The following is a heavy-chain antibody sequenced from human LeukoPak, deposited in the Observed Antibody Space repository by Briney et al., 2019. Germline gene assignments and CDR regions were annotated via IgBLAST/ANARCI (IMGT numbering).Heavy chain of an antibody. V-gene: IGHV4-59*08. CDR1: GGSISSYY. CDR2: IYYSGST. J-gene: IGHJ3*02. D-gene: IGHD4-17*01. Sequence: SETLSLTCTVSGGSISSYYWSWIRQPPGKGLEWIGYIYYSGSTNYNPSLKSRVTISVDTSKNQFSLKLSSVTAADTAVYHCARLRSDAFDTWGQGTMVTVSS. CDR3: ARLRSDAFDT.